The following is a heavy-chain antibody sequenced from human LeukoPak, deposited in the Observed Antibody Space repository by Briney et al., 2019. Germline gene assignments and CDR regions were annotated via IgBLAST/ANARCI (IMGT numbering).Heavy chain of an antibody. D-gene: IGHD4-17*01. J-gene: IGHJ4*02. V-gene: IGHV3-7*03. CDR1: GFTFSTYW. CDR3: AKGGDYGDYDATPFDY. Sequence: GGSLRLSCTASGFTFSTYWMSWVRQAPGKGLEWVANIKQDGSEKYYVDSVKGRFTISRDNAKNSLYLQMNSLWAEDTAVYYCAKGGDYGDYDATPFDYWGQGTLVTVSS. CDR2: IKQDGSEK.